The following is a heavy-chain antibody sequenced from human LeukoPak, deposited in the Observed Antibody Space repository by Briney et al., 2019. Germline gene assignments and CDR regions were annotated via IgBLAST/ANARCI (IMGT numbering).Heavy chain of an antibody. CDR1: GFTFSSYS. V-gene: IGHV3-21*04. CDR2: FTSRSRSI. CDR3: ANDIVVVPAAIRNDY. Sequence: GGSLRLSCAASGFTFSSYSMTWVRQAPGKGLEWLSSFTSRSRSIYYADSVKGRFTISRDNAKNLLYLQMNSLRAEDTAVYYCANDIVVVPAAIRNDYWGQGTLVTVSS. D-gene: IGHD2-2*02. J-gene: IGHJ4*02.